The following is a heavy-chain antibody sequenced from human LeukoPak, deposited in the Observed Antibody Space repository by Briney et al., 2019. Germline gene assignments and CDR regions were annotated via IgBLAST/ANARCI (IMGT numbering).Heavy chain of an antibody. D-gene: IGHD3-22*01. V-gene: IGHV4-59*08. CDR3: ARLVVLGYYYDSSGANYFDY. Sequence: PSETLSLTCTVSGGSIRSYYWSWIRQPPGKGLEWIGFISYSGSTNYNPSLKSRVTISVDTSKNQFSLKLSSVTAADTAVYYCARLVVLGYYYDSSGANYFDYWGQGTLVTVSS. CDR2: ISYSGST. CDR1: GGSIRSYY. J-gene: IGHJ4*02.